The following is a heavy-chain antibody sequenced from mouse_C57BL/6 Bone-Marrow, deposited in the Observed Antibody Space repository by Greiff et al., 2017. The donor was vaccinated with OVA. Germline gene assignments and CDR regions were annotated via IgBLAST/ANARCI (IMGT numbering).Heavy chain of an antibody. CDR3: ARTRDDYLYYAMDY. CDR2: IWSGGST. J-gene: IGHJ4*01. CDR1: GFSLTSYG. V-gene: IGHV2-2*01. D-gene: IGHD2-4*01. Sequence: VKLQESGPGLVQPSQSLSITCTVSGFSLTSYGVHWVRQSPGKGLEWLGVIWSGGSTDYNAAFISRLSISKDNSKSQVFFKMNSLQADDTAIYYCARTRDDYLYYAMDYWGQGTSVTVSS.